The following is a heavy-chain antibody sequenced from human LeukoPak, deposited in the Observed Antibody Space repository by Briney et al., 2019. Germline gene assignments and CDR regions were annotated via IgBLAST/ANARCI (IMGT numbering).Heavy chain of an antibody. CDR1: GFTFSNYD. CDR2: ITVSGDTT. D-gene: IGHD2-15*01. J-gene: IGHJ4*02. CDR3: AKRCCSGGGCYSCFDD. Sequence: GGSLRLSSAASGFTFSNYDVYWVRQAPEKGLEWVSTITVSGDTTFSADSVEGRFTISRDNSENTLYLQMHSLRAEDTAIHYCAKRCCSGGGCYSCFDDWGQGTLVTVSS. V-gene: IGHV3-23*01.